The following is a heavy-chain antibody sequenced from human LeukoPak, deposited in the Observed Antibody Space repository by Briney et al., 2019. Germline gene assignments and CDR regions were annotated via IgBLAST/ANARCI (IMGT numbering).Heavy chain of an antibody. CDR1: GGSISSHY. D-gene: IGHD5-18*01. Sequence: SETLSLTCTVSGGSISSHYWSWIRQPPGKGLEWIGYIYYSGSTNYNPSLKSRVTISVDTSKNQFSLKLSSVTAADTAVYYCARGGRGYSYGYDYWGQGTLVTVSS. CDR2: IYYSGST. J-gene: IGHJ4*02. V-gene: IGHV4-59*08. CDR3: ARGGRGYSYGYDY.